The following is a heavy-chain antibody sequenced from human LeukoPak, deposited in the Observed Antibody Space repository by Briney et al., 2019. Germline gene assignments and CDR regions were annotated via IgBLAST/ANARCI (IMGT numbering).Heavy chain of an antibody. CDR2: KKQDGREK. V-gene: IGHV3-7*05. CDR1: AFTFAMSC. CDR3: ARSANYGVTWFDP. J-gene: IGHJ5*02. Sequence: GGSLTLSCAPAAFTFAMSCTRCARQDPGKGLEWVVNKKQDGREKNYEDSLKARFPVSRANAKNSLYLQMNSLRAEDTAVYYCARSANYGVTWFDPWGQGTLVTVSS. D-gene: IGHD4-17*01.